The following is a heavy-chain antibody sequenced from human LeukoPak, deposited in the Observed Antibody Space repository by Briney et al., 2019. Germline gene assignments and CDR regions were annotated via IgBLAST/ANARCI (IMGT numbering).Heavy chain of an antibody. J-gene: IGHJ4*02. CDR3: ARGGGRVDY. D-gene: IGHD1-26*01. CDR1: GGSFSGYY. CDR2: INHSGST. Sequence: SETLSHTCAVYGGSFSGYYWSWIRQPPGKGLEWIGEINHSGSTNYNPSLKSRVTISVDTSKNQFSLKLSSVTAADTAVYYCARGGGRVDYWGQGTLVTVSS. V-gene: IGHV4-34*01.